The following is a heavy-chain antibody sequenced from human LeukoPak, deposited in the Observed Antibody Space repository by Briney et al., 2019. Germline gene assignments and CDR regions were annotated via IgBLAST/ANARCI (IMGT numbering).Heavy chain of an antibody. J-gene: IGHJ4*02. Sequence: ASVKVSCKASGYTFTDYYMHWVQQAPGKGLEGMGLVDPEDGETIYAQKFQGRVTITADTSTDTAYMELSSRRCDDTAVYYCAVSEKEVPAAKGGFDYWGQGTLVTVSS. CDR2: VDPEDGET. CDR1: GYTFTDYY. V-gene: IGHV1-69-2*01. D-gene: IGHD2-2*01. CDR3: AVSEKEVPAAKGGFDY.